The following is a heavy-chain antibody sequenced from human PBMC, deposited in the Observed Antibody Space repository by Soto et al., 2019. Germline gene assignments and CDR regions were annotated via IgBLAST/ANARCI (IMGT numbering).Heavy chain of an antibody. J-gene: IGHJ6*02. CDR2: IYYSGST. CDR1: GGSISSSSYY. CDR3: AATGYYYGMDV. Sequence: PSETLSLTCTVSGGSISSSSYYWGWIRQPPGKGLEWIGSIYYSGSTYYNPSLKSRVTISVDTSKNQFSLKLSSVTAADTAVYYCAATGYYYGMDVWAKGPRSPSP. V-gene: IGHV4-39*01. D-gene: IGHD4-4*01.